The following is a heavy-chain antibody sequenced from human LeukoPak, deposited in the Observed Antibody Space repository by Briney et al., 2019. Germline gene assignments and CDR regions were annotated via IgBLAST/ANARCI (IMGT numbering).Heavy chain of an antibody. CDR2: IFPSGTP. J-gene: IGHJ4*02. V-gene: IGHV4-38-2*01. CDR3: ASLGGYQNGNFDY. D-gene: IGHD2-2*01. Sequence: NPSETLSLTCAVSGYSISRGNNWGWIRHPPEKGLEGMGSIFPSGTPSYNPPFKSRVTLSLATSKNQFSLNLSPVTAADTAVYYGASLGGYQNGNFDYWGQGILVTVSS. CDR1: GYSISRGNN.